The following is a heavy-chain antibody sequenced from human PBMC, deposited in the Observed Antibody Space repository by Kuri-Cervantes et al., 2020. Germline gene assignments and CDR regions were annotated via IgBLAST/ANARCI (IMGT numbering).Heavy chain of an antibody. Sequence: GGSLRLSCAASGFTFSSYGMHWVRQAPGKGLEWVAVISYDGSNKYYADSVKGRFTISRDNSKNTLYLQMNSLRAEDTAVYYCARDASGYGENYYYYGMDVWGQGTTVTDSS. V-gene: IGHV3-30*03. J-gene: IGHJ6*02. CDR1: GFTFSSYG. CDR2: ISYDGSNK. CDR3: ARDASGYGENYYYYGMDV. D-gene: IGHD5-12*01.